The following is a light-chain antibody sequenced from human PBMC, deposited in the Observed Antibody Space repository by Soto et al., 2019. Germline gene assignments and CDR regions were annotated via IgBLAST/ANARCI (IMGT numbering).Light chain of an antibody. V-gene: IGKV1-39*01. CDR2: AAS. J-gene: IGKJ1*01. CDR3: QQSYGTPPWT. CDR1: QSISSY. Sequence: DVQMTQSPSSLSASVGDRVTITCRASQSISSYLNWYQQKPGKAPKLLIYAASSLQSGLPSSFSGSGSGTDFTLTISSLQPEDCATYYWQQSYGTPPWTFGQGTKVEIK.